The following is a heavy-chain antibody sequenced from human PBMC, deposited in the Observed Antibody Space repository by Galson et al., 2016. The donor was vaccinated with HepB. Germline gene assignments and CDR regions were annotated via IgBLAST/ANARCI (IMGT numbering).Heavy chain of an antibody. V-gene: IGHV3-23*01. CDR3: AVRYSSIWYFQH. D-gene: IGHD6-13*01. CDR1: GFTFSGYN. J-gene: IGHJ1*01. Sequence: SLRLSCAASGFTFSGYNMDWVRQAPGKGLDWVSGRGDRGGSTYYADSVKGRFTISRDNSKNTLYLQMNSLGAEDTAIYYCAVRYSSIWYFQHWGRGTLVSLS. CDR2: RGDRGGST.